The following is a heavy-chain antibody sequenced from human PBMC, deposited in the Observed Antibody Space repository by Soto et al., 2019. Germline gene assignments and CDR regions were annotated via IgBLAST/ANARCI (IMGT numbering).Heavy chain of an antibody. CDR2: IRSEAYGGTP. CDR1: GFTFAYYG. CDR3: TRDLTVIVVVTSHAFDI. J-gene: IGHJ3*02. Sequence: GGSLRLSCTASGFTFAYYGMSFFRQAPGKGLEWVGFIRSEAYGGTPEYAASVKGRFTISRDDSKSIAYLQMNSLKTEDTAMYYCTRDLTVIVVVTSHAFDIWGQGTMVTVSS. V-gene: IGHV3-49*03. D-gene: IGHD3-22*01.